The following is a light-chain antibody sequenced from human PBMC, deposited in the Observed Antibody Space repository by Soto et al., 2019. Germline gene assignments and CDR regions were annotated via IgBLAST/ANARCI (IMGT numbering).Light chain of an antibody. CDR2: SAS. J-gene: IGKJ1*01. CDR3: QQYNNWPRT. CDR1: QSVSSN. Sequence: EIVMTQSPATLSVSPGERATLSCRASQSVSSNLAWYQQKPGQAPRLLIYSASSRAAGISPRFSGGGSGTELTLTISSLQSEDFAVYFCQQYNNWPRTFGQGTKVGIK. V-gene: IGKV3-15*01.